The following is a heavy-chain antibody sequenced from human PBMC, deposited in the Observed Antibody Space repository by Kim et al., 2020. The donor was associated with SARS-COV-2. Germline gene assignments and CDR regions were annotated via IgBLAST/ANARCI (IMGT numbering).Heavy chain of an antibody. CDR3: AKIFVSRNYDSSGYYGPPVDY. V-gene: IGHV3-23*01. D-gene: IGHD3-22*01. CDR2: ISGSGGST. CDR1: GFTFSSYA. J-gene: IGHJ4*02. Sequence: LSLTCAASGFTFSSYAMSWVRQAPGKGLEWVSAISGSGGSTYYADSVKGRFTISRDNSKNTLYLQMNSLRAEDTAVYYCAKIFVSRNYDSSGYYGPPVDYWGQGTLVTVSS.